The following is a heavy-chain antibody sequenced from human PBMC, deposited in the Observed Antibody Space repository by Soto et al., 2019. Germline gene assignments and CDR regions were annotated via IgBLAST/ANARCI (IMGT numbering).Heavy chain of an antibody. D-gene: IGHD2-21*01. CDR1: GFSFSTSI. CDR2: ISSTNTNI. CDR3: ARVIASTSLVIFDV. Sequence: GGSLTLSCVASGFSFSTSIMHWVRQAPGKGLEWIATISSTNTNIYYAGSVKGRFSISRDNPKNSLFLQMNSLRAEDMAVYYFARVIASTSLVIFDVWGKGTMVTGSS. V-gene: IGHV3-21*04. J-gene: IGHJ3*01.